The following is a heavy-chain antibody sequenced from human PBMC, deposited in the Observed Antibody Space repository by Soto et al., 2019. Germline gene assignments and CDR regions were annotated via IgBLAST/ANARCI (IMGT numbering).Heavy chain of an antibody. Sequence: SESLSLTCAVSGDSITSNHWNWIRQPPGRGLEWIGYIYNSGTTKYNPSLKSRVIISVDTSKNQLSLKLSSVTAADTAVYYCARVSMSTVSWGFDPWGQGTLVTVSS. CDR1: GDSITSNH. D-gene: IGHD4-4*01. V-gene: IGHV4-59*01. CDR3: ARVSMSTVSWGFDP. J-gene: IGHJ5*02. CDR2: IYNSGTT.